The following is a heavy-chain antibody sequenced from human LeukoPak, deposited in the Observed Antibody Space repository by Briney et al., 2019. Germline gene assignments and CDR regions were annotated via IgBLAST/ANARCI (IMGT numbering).Heavy chain of an antibody. V-gene: IGHV1-2*02. CDR1: GYTFTGYY. Sequence: SVKVSCKASGYTFTGYYMHWVRQAPGQGLEWMGWINPNSGATNYAQKLQGRVTMPRDTSTSTAYMELSRLRSDDTAVYYSARVAGIRHGAPSYWGQGTLVTVSS. CDR2: INPNSGAT. J-gene: IGHJ4*02. CDR3: ARVAGIRHGAPSY. D-gene: IGHD1-26*01.